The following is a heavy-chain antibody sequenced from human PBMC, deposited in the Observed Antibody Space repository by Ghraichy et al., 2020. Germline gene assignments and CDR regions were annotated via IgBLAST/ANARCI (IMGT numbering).Heavy chain of an antibody. CDR3: AREIWFGELLDGMDV. Sequence: GGSLRLSCAASGFTFSSYAMHWVRQAPGKGLEWVAIISYDGSNKYYADSVKCRFTISRDNSKNTLYLQMNSLRAEDTAVYYCAREIWFGELLDGMDVWGQGTTVTVSS. CDR1: GFTFSSYA. V-gene: IGHV3-30*04. D-gene: IGHD3-10*01. J-gene: IGHJ6*02. CDR2: ISYDGSNK.